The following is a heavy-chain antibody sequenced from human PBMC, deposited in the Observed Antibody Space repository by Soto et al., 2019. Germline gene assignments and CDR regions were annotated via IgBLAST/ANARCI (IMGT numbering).Heavy chain of an antibody. CDR1: GYTFTNSD. J-gene: IGHJ4*02. D-gene: IGHD2-15*01. V-gene: IGHV1-8*01. CDR2: MNPDSGHA. CDR3: ARRPHCSGGICYYGLDN. Sequence: ASVNVSCKASGYTFTNSDINWVRQAPGQGLEWMGWMNPDSGHAAYAQKFQGRVTLTTSTSTSTVYMEMRSLGSEDTAVYYCARRPHCSGGICYYGLDNWGQGTLVT.